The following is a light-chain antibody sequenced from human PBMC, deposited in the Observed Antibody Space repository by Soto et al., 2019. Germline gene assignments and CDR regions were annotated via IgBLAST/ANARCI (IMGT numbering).Light chain of an antibody. V-gene: IGKV1-39*01. CDR1: QSIRSY. CDR2: AAS. Sequence: DIPMTQSPSSLSASVGDIVTITCRASQSIRSYLNWFQQKPGKAPKLLIYAASSLQSGVPSRFSGSGSGTDFTLTISGLQPVDFATYFCQKTYSSPRTFGQGNNVEIK. CDR3: QKTYSSPRT. J-gene: IGKJ1*01.